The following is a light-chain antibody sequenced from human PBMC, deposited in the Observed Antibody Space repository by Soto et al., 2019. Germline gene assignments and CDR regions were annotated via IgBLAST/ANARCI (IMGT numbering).Light chain of an antibody. J-gene: IGKJ3*01. CDR3: QQYNNWPPKFT. CDR2: GAS. V-gene: IGKV3-15*01. Sequence: ETVMTQSPATLSVSPGERATLSCRASQSVSSNLAWYQQRPGQAPRLLIYGASTRATGLPARFSGSGSGTEFTLTISSLQSEDFAIYYCQQYNNWPPKFTFGPGTKVDIK. CDR1: QSVSSN.